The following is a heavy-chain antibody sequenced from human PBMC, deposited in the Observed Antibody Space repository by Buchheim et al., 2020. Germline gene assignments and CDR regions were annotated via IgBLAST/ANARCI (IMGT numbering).Heavy chain of an antibody. CDR3: AREYSSSFDYYGMDV. J-gene: IGHJ6*02. V-gene: IGHV3-30-3*01. Sequence: QVQLVESGGGVVQPGRSLRLSCAASGFTFSSYAMHWVCQAPGKGLEWVAVISYDGSNKYYADYVKGRFTISRDNSKNTLYLQMNSLRAEDTAVYYCAREYSSSFDYYGMDVWGQGTT. CDR1: GFTFSSYA. CDR2: ISYDGSNK. D-gene: IGHD6-6*01.